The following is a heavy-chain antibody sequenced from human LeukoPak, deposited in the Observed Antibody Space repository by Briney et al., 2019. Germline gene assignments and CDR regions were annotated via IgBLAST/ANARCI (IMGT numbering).Heavy chain of an antibody. CDR2: ISAYNGNT. D-gene: IGHD3-22*01. J-gene: IGHJ3*02. CDR3: ARGGWWRYYDSSGSPLGYAFDI. CDR1: GYTFTSYG. V-gene: IGHV1-18*01. Sequence: ASVKVSCKASGYTFTSYGISWVRQAPGQGLEWMGWISAYNGNTNYAQTLQGRVTMTTDTSTSTAYMELRSLRSDDTGVYYCARGGWWRYYDSSGSPLGYAFDIWGQGTMVTVSS.